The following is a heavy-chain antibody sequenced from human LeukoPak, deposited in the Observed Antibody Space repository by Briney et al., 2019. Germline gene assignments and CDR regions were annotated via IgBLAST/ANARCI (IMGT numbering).Heavy chain of an antibody. CDR2: ISAYNGNT. CDR3: ARHMTAMGAPYQYYFDY. J-gene: IGHJ4*02. Sequence: GASVKVSCKASGYTFTSYGISWVRQAPGQGLEWMGWISAYNGNTNYAQKLQGRVTMTTDTSTSTAYMELRSLRSDDTAVYYCARHMTAMGAPYQYYFDYWGRGTLVTVSS. V-gene: IGHV1-18*01. D-gene: IGHD5-18*01. CDR1: GYTFTSYG.